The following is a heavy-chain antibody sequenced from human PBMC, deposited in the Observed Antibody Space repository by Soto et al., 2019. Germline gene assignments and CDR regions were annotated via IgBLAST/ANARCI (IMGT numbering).Heavy chain of an antibody. D-gene: IGHD3-10*01. CDR3: TTDPKVVRGVRNYYYYGMDV. V-gene: IGHV3-15*07. J-gene: IGHJ6*02. Sequence: GGSLRLSCAASGFTFSNAWMNWVRQAPGKGLEWVGRIKSKTDGGTTDYAAPVKGRFTISRDDSKNTLYLQMNSLKTEDTAVYYCTTDPKVVRGVRNYYYYGMDVWGQGTTVTVSS. CDR2: IKSKTDGGTT. CDR1: GFTFSNAW.